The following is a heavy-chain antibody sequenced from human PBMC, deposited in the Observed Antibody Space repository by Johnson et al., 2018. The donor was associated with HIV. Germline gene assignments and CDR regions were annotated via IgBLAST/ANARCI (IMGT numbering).Heavy chain of an antibody. J-gene: IGHJ3*02. CDR1: GFTFSSYG. CDR2: IWYDGSNK. V-gene: IGHV3-33*06. D-gene: IGHD7-27*01. CDR3: AKVVRELGMSRPTNDAFDI. Sequence: QVQLVESGGGVVQPGRSLRLSCAASGFTFSSYGMHWVRQAPGKGLEWVAVIWYDGSNKYYADSVKGRFTISRDNSKNTLYLQMNSLRAEDTAVYYCAKVVRELGMSRPTNDAFDIWGQGTMVTVSS.